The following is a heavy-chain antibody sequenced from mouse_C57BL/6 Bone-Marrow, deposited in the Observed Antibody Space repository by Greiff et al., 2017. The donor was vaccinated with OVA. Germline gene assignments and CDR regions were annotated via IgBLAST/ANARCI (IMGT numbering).Heavy chain of an antibody. V-gene: IGHV6-3*01. CDR2: IRLKSDNYAT. CDR1: GFTFSNYW. D-gene: IGHD4-1*01. Sequence: EVKVEESGGGLVQPGGSMKLSCVASGFTFSNYWMNWVRQSPEKGLEWVAQIRLKSDNYATHYAESVQGRFTISRDDSKSSVYLQMNNLRAEDTGIYYCTAVGPYWYFDVWGTGTTVTVSS. J-gene: IGHJ1*03. CDR3: TAVGPYWYFDV.